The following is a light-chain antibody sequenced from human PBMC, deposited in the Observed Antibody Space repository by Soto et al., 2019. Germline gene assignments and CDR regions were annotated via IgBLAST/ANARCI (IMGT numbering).Light chain of an antibody. CDR2: DVS. CDR3: QHHRT. V-gene: IGKV3-11*01. Sequence: EIVLTQSPTTLSLSPRERATLSFRASQSISSIFIWYQQNLGQAPRLLMSDVSNRASCFPARFSCSGSGTDFTHTISSLEPEDFAVYYCQHHRTFGGGTKVDIK. J-gene: IGKJ4*01. CDR1: QSISSI.